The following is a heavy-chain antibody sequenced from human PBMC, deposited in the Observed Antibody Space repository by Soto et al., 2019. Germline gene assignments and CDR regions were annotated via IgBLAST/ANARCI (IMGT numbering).Heavy chain of an antibody. Sequence: ASVKVSCKASGYTFTSYYIHWVRQAPGQGLEWMGIINPSSGSTNYAQKFQGRVTMTRDTSTSTVYMELSSLRFEDTAVYYCARGPIGRVGQPWGQAPRSPSPQ. V-gene: IGHV1-46*01. CDR2: INPSSGST. D-gene: IGHD3-10*01. CDR1: GYTFTSYY. J-gene: IGHJ1*01. CDR3: ARGPIGRVGQP.